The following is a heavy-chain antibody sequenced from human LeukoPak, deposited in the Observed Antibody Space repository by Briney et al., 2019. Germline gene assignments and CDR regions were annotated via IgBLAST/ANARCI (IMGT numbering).Heavy chain of an antibody. CDR2: IYTSGST. J-gene: IGHJ5*02. CDR1: GGSISTGSNY. Sequence: SETLSLICTVSGGSISTGSNYWSWVRQPAGKGLGWIGHIYTSGSTNYNPSLKSRVTISLDTSMTQFSLKLSSVTAADTAVYYCARNLGASIFGVGEFDPWGQGTLVTVSS. D-gene: IGHD3-3*01. V-gene: IGHV4-61*09. CDR3: ARNLGASIFGVGEFDP.